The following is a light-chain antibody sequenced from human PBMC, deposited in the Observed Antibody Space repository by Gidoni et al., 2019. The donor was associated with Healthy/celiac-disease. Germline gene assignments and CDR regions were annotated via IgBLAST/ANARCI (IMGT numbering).Light chain of an antibody. CDR2: EVS. CDR3: SSYAGSNNLVV. J-gene: IGLJ2*01. CDR1: SSDVGGYNS. V-gene: IGLV2-8*01. Sequence: QSALTQPPSASGSPGQSVTISCTGTSSDVGGYNSVSWYQQHPGKAPKLMIYEVSKRPSGVPVRFSGSKPGNPASLTVSGLQAEDEADYYCSSYAGSNNLVVFGGGTKLTVL.